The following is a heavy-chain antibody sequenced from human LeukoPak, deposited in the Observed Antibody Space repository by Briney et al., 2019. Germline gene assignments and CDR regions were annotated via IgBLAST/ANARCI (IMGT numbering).Heavy chain of an antibody. Sequence: PGGSLRLSCAASGFTFSSYAMSWVRQAPGKGLEWVSAISGSGGSTYYADSVKGRFTISRDNSKNTLYLQMNGLGAEDTAVYYCARDHSPGWFDPWGQGALVTVSS. CDR2: ISGSGGST. D-gene: IGHD4-11*01. CDR3: ARDHSPGWFDP. J-gene: IGHJ5*02. V-gene: IGHV3-23*01. CDR1: GFTFSSYA.